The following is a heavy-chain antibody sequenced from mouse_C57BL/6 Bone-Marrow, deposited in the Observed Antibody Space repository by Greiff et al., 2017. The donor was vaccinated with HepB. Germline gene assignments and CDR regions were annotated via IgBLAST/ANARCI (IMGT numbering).Heavy chain of an antibody. CDR1: GFTFSDYG. D-gene: IGHD2-4*01. CDR3: AIIYYDYA. CDR2: ISSGSSTI. V-gene: IGHV5-17*01. Sequence: EVQLVESGGGLVKPGGSLKLSCAASGFTFSDYGMHWVRQAPEKGLEWVAYISSGSSTIYYADTVKGRFTISRDNPKNTLLLQMTSLRSEDTAMYYCAIIYYDYAWGQGTSVTVSS. J-gene: IGHJ4*01.